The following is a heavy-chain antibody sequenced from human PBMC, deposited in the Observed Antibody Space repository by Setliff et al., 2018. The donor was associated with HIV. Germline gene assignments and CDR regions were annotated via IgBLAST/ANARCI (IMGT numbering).Heavy chain of an antibody. Sequence: KPSETLSLTCGIYGGSFSDYYWSWIRQPPGKGLEWIGEIDHRGRPKYNPSLNSRVTMSVDKSRNQFSLKVSSVTAADTAVYYCARSIVPVASGYYYFEYWGQGTLVTVSS. J-gene: IGHJ4*02. CDR1: GGSFSDYY. D-gene: IGHD3-3*01. CDR2: IDHRGRP. CDR3: ARSIVPVASGYYYFEY. V-gene: IGHV4-34*01.